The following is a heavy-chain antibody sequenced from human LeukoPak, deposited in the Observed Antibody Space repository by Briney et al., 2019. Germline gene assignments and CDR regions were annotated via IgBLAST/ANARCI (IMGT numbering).Heavy chain of an antibody. CDR2: IYYSGST. Sequence: RASETLSLTCTVSGGSISSYYWSWIRQPPGKGLEWIGYIYYSGSTNYNPSLKSRVTISVDTSKNQFSLKLSSVTAADTAVYYCARGGDSSSFDYWGQGTLVTVFS. D-gene: IGHD6-6*01. CDR3: ARGGDSSSFDY. V-gene: IGHV4-59*01. J-gene: IGHJ4*02. CDR1: GGSISSYY.